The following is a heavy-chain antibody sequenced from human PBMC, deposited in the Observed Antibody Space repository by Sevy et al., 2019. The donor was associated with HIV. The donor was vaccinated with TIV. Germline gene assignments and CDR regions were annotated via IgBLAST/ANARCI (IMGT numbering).Heavy chain of an antibody. V-gene: IGHV3-21*01. CDR1: GFTFSSYS. CDR3: ARAIDSSDAFDI. CDR2: ISSSSSYI. D-gene: IGHD3-22*01. J-gene: IGHJ3*02. Sequence: GGSLRLSCAASGFTFSSYSMNWVRQAPGKGLEWVSSISSSSSYIYYADSVKGRFTISRDNAKNSLYLQMNSLRAEDTAVYYCARAIDSSDAFDIWGQGTMVTVSS.